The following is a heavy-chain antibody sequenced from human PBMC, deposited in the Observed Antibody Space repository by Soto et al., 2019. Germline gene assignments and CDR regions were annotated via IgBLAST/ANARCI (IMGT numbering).Heavy chain of an antibody. D-gene: IGHD1-26*01. CDR1: GYTFTGHY. CDR2: IGPESGAT. CDR3: GRGRSGQIVVFY. V-gene: IGHV1-2*02. Sequence: ASVKVSCKXSGYTFTGHYIHWVRQAPQQGPEWMGEIGPESGATRYAQKFRGRVTMTMDTSITTVYMELKNLSPDDTAVYYCGRGRSGQIVVFYWGQGTPVTVLL. J-gene: IGHJ4*02.